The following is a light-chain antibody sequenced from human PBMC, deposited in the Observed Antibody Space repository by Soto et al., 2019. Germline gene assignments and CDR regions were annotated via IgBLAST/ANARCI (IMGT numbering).Light chain of an antibody. J-gene: IGLJ1*01. CDR1: SSDVGGYNY. CDR3: SSYTSGSTAYV. Sequence: QSALTQPASVSGSLGQSITISCTGTSSDVGGYNYVSWYQQHPGKAPKLMIYEVTNRPSGVSNRFSGSKSGNTASLTISGLQAEDEGDYYCSSYTSGSTAYVFGTGTKQTVL. CDR2: EVT. V-gene: IGLV2-14*01.